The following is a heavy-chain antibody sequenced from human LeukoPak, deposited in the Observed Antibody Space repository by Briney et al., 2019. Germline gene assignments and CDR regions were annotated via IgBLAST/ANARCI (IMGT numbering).Heavy chain of an antibody. CDR1: GFTFSGYW. CDR3: ARVVSGYTDSWFDP. D-gene: IGHD3-22*01. V-gene: IGHV3-74*01. J-gene: IGHJ5*02. CDR2: ISSDGRST. Sequence: PGGSLRLSCAASGFTFSGYWMHWVRQAPGKGLVWVSRISSDGRSTSYADSVKGRSTISRDNAKNTLYLQMSSLRAEDTAVYYCARVVSGYTDSWFDPWGQGTLVTVSS.